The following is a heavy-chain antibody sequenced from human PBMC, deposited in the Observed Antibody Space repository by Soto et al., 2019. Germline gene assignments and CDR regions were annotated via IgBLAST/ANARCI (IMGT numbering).Heavy chain of an antibody. Sequence: EVQLVESGGGLVQPGGSLRLSCAASGFTFSDHYMDWRRQAPGKVVGGVGRSRNSANSYSTEYATSVKSRFTISGDESKNSLYLQMSSLKTEDTTVYYCARFSGSYTRGLDYWGQGTLVTVCS. D-gene: IGHD1-26*01. J-gene: IGHJ4*02. CDR2: SRNSANSYST. CDR1: GFTFSDHY. CDR3: ARFSGSYTRGLDY. V-gene: IGHV3-72*01.